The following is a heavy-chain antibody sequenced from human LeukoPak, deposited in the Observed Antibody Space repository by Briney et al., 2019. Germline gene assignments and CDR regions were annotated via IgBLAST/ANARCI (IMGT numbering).Heavy chain of an antibody. V-gene: IGHV3-7*03. CDR3: AKGQDVLRYFDWLDY. Sequence: GGSLRLSCAASGFTFSDFAMHWVRQAPGKGLEWVANIRQDGGTMSYVDSVKGRFTISRDNAKNSLYLQMNSLRAEDTALYYCAKGQDVLRYFDWLDYWGQGTLVTVSS. D-gene: IGHD3-9*01. CDR1: GFTFSDFA. J-gene: IGHJ4*02. CDR2: IRQDGGTM.